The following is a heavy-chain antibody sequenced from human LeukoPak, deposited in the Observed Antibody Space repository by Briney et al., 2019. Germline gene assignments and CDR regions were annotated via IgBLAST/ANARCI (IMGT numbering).Heavy chain of an antibody. CDR1: GFTFNDYA. D-gene: IGHD2-2*01. V-gene: IGHV3-9*01. J-gene: IGHJ4*02. Sequence: GRSLRLSCVASGFTFNDYAMHWVRQAPGKGLEWVSGISWNGGSIGYADSVKGRFTISRDNAKNSLYLQMNSLRAEDTAVYYCARDPGFCSSTSCYGAFDYWGQGTLVTVSS. CDR2: ISWNGGSI. CDR3: ARDPGFCSSTSCYGAFDY.